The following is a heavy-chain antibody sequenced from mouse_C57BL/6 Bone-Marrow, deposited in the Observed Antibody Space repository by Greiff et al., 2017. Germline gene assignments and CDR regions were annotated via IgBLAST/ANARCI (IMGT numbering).Heavy chain of an antibody. CDR3: ARPPFLRLYYFDY. CDR2: IYPRSGNT. CDR1: GYTFTSYG. Sequence: VQLQQSGAELARPGASVKLSCKASGYTFTSYGISWVKQRTGQGLEGIGEIYPRSGNTYYNEKFKGKATLTADKSSSTASMELRSLTSEDSAVYSCARPPFLRLYYFDYWGQGTTLTVSS. D-gene: IGHD1-1*01. J-gene: IGHJ2*01. V-gene: IGHV1-81*01.